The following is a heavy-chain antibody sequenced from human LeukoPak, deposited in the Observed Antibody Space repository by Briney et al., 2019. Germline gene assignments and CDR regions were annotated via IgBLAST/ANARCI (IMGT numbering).Heavy chain of an antibody. D-gene: IGHD3-3*01. V-gene: IGHV4-39*01. Sequence: SETLSLTCTVSDGSISNSRFYWGWIRQPPAKGLEWIGTIYYSGITYYNPSLKSRVTISVDTSKNQFSLKLSSVTAADTAVYYCARHRSGPLPRVWGQGTLVTVSS. CDR2: IYYSGIT. CDR3: ARHRSGPLPRV. CDR1: DGSISNSRFY. J-gene: IGHJ4*02.